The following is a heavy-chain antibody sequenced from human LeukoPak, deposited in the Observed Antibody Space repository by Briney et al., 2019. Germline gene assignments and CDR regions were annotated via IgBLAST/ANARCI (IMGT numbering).Heavy chain of an antibody. CDR2: ISYDGSNK. CDR3: AKDRNYDILTGYNWLDP. V-gene: IGHV3-30*18. CDR1: GFTFSSYG. Sequence: GGSLRLSCAASGFTFSSYGMHWVRQAPGTGLGWGAVISYDGSNKYYADSVKGRFAISRDNSKKTLYLQMNSLRAEDTAVYYCAKDRNYDILTGYNWLDPWGQGTLVTVSS. D-gene: IGHD3-9*01. J-gene: IGHJ5*02.